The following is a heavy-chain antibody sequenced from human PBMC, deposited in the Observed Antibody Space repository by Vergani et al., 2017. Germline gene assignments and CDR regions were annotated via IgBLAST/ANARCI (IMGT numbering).Heavy chain of an antibody. J-gene: IGHJ5*02. D-gene: IGHD6-19*01. CDR3: ARHSTVEWLVKLGWIDP. CDR1: GASIRSSNYY. Sequence: QLQLQESGPGLVKPSATLSLTCSVSGASIRSSNYYWGCILQPPGKGLEWIASIYYSGRTYYNPSLTSRVTLSVDTSKNQFSLKLSSVSAADTAVYFCARHSTVEWLVKLGWIDPWGQGILVTVSS. CDR2: IYYSGRT. V-gene: IGHV4-39*01.